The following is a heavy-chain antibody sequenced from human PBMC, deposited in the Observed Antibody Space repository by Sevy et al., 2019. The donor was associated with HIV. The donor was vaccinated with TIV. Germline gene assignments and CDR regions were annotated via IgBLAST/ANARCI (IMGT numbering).Heavy chain of an antibody. D-gene: IGHD2-15*01. V-gene: IGHV3-30*18. CDR3: AKGGFSGGICYSDV. Sequence: GGSLRLSCAASGFSFSRYGLHWVRQAPGKGLEWLAIISYDGSNKYHADSVKGRFTISRDNSKNTLYLQMNSLRAEDTAVYYCAKGGFSGGICYSDVWGQGTTVTVSS. CDR2: ISYDGSNK. CDR1: GFSFSRYG. J-gene: IGHJ6*02.